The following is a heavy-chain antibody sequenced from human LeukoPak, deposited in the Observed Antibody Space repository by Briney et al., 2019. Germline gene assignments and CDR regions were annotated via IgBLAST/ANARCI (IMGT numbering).Heavy chain of an antibody. CDR1: GGTFTSYG. V-gene: IGHV1-18*01. J-gene: IGHJ4*02. CDR3: ASSVAAAGTGY. Sequence: ASVKVSCKASGGTFTSYGISWVRQAPGQGLEWMGWISAYNGNTNYAQKLQGRVTMTTDTSTSTAYMELRSLRSDDTAVYYCASSVAAAGTGYWGQGTLVTVSS. D-gene: IGHD6-13*01. CDR2: ISAYNGNT.